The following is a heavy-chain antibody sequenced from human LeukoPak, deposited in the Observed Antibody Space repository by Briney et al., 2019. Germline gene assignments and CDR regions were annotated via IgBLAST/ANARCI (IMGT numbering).Heavy chain of an antibody. CDR2: ITGSGGST. D-gene: IGHD3-3*01. CDR1: GFTFSNYG. J-gene: IGHJ4*02. Sequence: GGSVRLSCAASGFTFSNYGLSWVRQAPGKGLEWVSGITGSGGSTYYADSVKGRFTISRDNSKNTLYLQMNSLRAEDTAIYYCARDERLLSFLKWGQGTLVTVSS. CDR3: ARDERLLSFLK. V-gene: IGHV3-23*01.